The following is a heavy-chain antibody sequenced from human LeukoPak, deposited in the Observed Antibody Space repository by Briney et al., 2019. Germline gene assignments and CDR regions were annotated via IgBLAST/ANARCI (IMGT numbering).Heavy chain of an antibody. CDR1: GGSISSGSYY. J-gene: IGHJ4*02. V-gene: IGHV4-61*02. CDR3: ARALRIDPFFDY. D-gene: IGHD2-15*01. CDR2: IYTSGST. Sequence: SQTLSLTCTVSGGSISSGSYYWSWIRQPAGKGLEWIGRIYTSGSTNYNPSLKSRVTISVDTSKNQFSLKLSSVTAADTAVYYCARALRIDPFFDYWGQGTLVTVSS.